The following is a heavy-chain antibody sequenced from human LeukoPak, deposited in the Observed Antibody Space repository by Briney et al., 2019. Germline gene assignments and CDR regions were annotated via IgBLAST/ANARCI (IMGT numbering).Heavy chain of an antibody. Sequence: GGSLRLSCAASGFIFSGYGMHWVRQASGKGLEWVSYISSSGSPIYYADSVKGRFTISRDNVKNSLHLQMNNLRAEDTAVYYCARDSADSGWLDYWGQGTLVTVSS. V-gene: IGHV3-48*04. D-gene: IGHD6-19*01. CDR3: ARDSADSGWLDY. J-gene: IGHJ4*02. CDR2: ISSSGSPI. CDR1: GFIFSGYG.